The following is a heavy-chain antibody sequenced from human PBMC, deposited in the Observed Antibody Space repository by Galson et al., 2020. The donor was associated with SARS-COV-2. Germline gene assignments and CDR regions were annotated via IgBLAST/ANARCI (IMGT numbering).Heavy chain of an antibody. CDR1: GYTFTDYY. Sequence: ASVKVSCKAAGYTFTDYYMHWVRQAPGQGLDWMGWINPKNGGPKYAQKFQGRVTMTRDTSISTFYMEVSSLTSDDTAVYYCARGPTGRHDYWGQGTLVTVSS. D-gene: IGHD3-9*01. CDR2: INPKNGGP. J-gene: IGHJ4*02. V-gene: IGHV1-2*02. CDR3: ARGPTGRHDY.